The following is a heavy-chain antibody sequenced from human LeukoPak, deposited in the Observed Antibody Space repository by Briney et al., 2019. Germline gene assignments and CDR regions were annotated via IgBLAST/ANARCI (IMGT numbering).Heavy chain of an antibody. CDR1: GFTFSSYS. J-gene: IGHJ4*02. V-gene: IGHV3-21*01. CDR3: ARDGPDGFYFDY. Sequence: GGSLRLSCAASGFTFSSYSMNWVRQAPGKGLEWVSSISSSSSYIYYADSVKGRFTISRDNAKNSLYLQMNSLRAEDTAVYYCARDGPDGFYFDYWGQGTLVTVSS. CDR2: ISSSSSYI.